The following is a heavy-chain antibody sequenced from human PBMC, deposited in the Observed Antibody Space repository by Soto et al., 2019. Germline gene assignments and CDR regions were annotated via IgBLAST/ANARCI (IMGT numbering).Heavy chain of an antibody. V-gene: IGHV4-61*01. J-gene: IGHJ4*02. CDR3: ARGSCAACFDY. Sequence: QVQLQESGPGLVKPSETLSLTCTVSGGSVSSGSYYWSWIRQPPGKGLEWIGYIYYSGSTNYNPSRKRRVTLPADTPKNQCSLQLTSVAAADAAMYYWARGSCAACFDYWGQGFVVTDSS. CDR2: IYYSGST. CDR1: GGSVSSGSYY. D-gene: IGHD6-13*01.